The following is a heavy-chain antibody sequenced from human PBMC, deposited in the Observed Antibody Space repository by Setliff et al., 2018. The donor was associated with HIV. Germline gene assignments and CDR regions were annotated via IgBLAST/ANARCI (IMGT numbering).Heavy chain of an antibody. CDR2: IYPGDSDT. V-gene: IGHV5-51*01. CDR3: ARFPMYSSSWYFYYYYMDV. J-gene: IGHJ6*03. CDR1: GYSFTSYW. D-gene: IGHD6-13*01. Sequence: GESLKISCKGSGYSFTSYWIGWVRQMPGKGLEWRGIIYPGDSDTRYSPSFQGQVTISADKSISTAYLQWSSLKASDTAMYYCARFPMYSSSWYFYYYYMDVWGKGTTVTVSS.